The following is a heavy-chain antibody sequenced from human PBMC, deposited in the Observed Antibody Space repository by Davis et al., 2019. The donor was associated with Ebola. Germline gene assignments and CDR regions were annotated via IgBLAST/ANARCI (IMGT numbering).Heavy chain of an antibody. CDR3: ARGKGSSDY. J-gene: IGHJ4*02. V-gene: IGHV1-69*05. Sequence: SVKVSCKASGGTFSSYAISWVRQAPGQGLEWLGGIIPIFGTANYAQKLQGRDTMTTDTSTSTAYMELRSLRSDDTAVYYCARGKGSSDYWGQGTLVTVSS. CDR2: IIPIFGTA. CDR1: GGTFSSYA.